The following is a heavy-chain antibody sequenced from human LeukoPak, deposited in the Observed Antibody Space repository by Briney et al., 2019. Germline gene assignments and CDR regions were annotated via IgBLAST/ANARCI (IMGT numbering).Heavy chain of an antibody. CDR3: AKGGAVSSKSITMVRGTRRYYYYMDV. CDR2: MSDSGTNT. V-gene: IGHV3-23*01. CDR1: GLTFSTYG. J-gene: IGHJ6*03. D-gene: IGHD3-10*01. Sequence: GGSLRLSCVASGLTFSTYGMTWVRHAPGKGLGWVSGMSDSGTNTYYADSVKGRFTISRDNSKNTLYLQMNSLRAEDTAVYYCAKGGAVSSKSITMVRGTRRYYYYMDVWGKGTTVTISS.